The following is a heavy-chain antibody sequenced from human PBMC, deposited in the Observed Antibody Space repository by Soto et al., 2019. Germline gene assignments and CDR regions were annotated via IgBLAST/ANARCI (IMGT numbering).Heavy chain of an antibody. J-gene: IGHJ6*02. V-gene: IGHV3-23*01. Sequence: GGSLRLSCAASGFTFSSYGMSWVRQAPGKGLEWVSAISGSGGNTYYADSVKGRFTISRDNSKNTLFLQMNSLRAEDTAVYYCAREKGGLRFIYGMDVWGQGTTVTVSS. CDR2: ISGSGGNT. CDR1: GFTFSSYG. CDR3: AREKGGLRFIYGMDV. D-gene: IGHD3-3*01.